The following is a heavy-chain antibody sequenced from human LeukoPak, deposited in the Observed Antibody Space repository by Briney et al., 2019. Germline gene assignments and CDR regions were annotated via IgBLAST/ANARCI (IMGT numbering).Heavy chain of an antibody. D-gene: IGHD4-17*01. CDR1: GGTFSSYA. J-gene: IGHJ4*02. V-gene: IGHV1-69*04. Sequence: SVKVSCKASGGTFSSYAISWVRQAPGQGLEWMGRIIPILGIANYAQKFQGRVTMTRDTSTSTVYMELSSLRSEDAAVYYCARVLWNGDYPRFDYWGQGTLVTVSS. CDR2: IIPILGIA. CDR3: ARVLWNGDYPRFDY.